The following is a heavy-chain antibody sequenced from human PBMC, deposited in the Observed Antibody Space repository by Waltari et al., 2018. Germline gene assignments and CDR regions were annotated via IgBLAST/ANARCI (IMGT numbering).Heavy chain of an antibody. D-gene: IGHD6-19*01. CDR1: GFTFSSYW. CDR2: IKQEGSGK. J-gene: IGHJ3*02. Sequence: EVQLVESGGGLVQPGGSLRLSCAASGFTFSSYWMSWVRQAPGKGLEWVANIKQEGSGKYYVDAVKGRFTISRDNAKNSLYLQMNSLRAEDTAVYYCAREISSGWFDAFDIWGQGTMVTVSS. CDR3: AREISSGWFDAFDI. V-gene: IGHV3-7*03.